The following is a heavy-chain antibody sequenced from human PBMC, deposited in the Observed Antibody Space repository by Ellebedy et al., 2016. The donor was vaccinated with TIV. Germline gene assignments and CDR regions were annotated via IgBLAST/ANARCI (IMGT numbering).Heavy chain of an antibody. D-gene: IGHD1-26*01. Sequence: PGGSLRLSCAASGFTFSGYYMSWFRQAPGKGPEWVSYISYSGDLMYYADSVKGRFTTSRDNAENSLYLQMNSLRAEDTAVYYCVRDGVGANPGDAFDIWGQGTMVTVSS. J-gene: IGHJ3*02. CDR3: VRDGVGANPGDAFDI. CDR1: GFTFSGYY. V-gene: IGHV3-11*04. CDR2: ISYSGDLM.